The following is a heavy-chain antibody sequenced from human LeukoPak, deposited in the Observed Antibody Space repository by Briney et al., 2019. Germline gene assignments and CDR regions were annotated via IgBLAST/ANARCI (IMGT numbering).Heavy chain of an antibody. Sequence: SETLSLTCAVYGGSFSGYYWSWIRQPPGKGLEWIGEINHSGYTNYNPSLKSRVTISVDTSKNQFSLKLSSVTAADAAVYYCARGAPGVSAFDIWGQGTMVAVSS. D-gene: IGHD3-10*01. V-gene: IGHV4-34*01. CDR3: ARGAPGVSAFDI. J-gene: IGHJ3*02. CDR2: INHSGYT. CDR1: GGSFSGYY.